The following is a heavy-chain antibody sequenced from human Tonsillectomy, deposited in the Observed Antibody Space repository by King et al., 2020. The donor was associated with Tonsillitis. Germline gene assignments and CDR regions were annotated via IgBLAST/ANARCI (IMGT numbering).Heavy chain of an antibody. CDR2: ISYDGTNK. CDR3: ARDGYSTTWYYFDC. D-gene: IGHD6-13*01. J-gene: IGHJ4*02. Sequence: VQLVESGGGVVHPGRSLRLSCAVSGFTFSTYAMHLVRQAPGKGLEWVAVISYDGTNKYYEDAVKGRFTISRENSKNTLYLQMNSLRPEDTAVYYCARDGYSTTWYYFDCWGQGSLVTVSS. CDR1: GFTFSTYA. V-gene: IGHV3-30-3*01.